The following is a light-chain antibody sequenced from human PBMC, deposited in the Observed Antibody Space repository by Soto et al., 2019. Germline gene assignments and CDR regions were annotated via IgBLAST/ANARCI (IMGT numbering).Light chain of an antibody. J-gene: IGKJ4*01. CDR2: LGS. CDR3: MQALQTPLT. CDR1: QSLLYSNGYNY. Sequence: DIVMTQSPLSLPVTPGEPASISCRSSQSLLYSNGYNYLDWYLQKPGQSPQLLIYLGSNRASGVPDRFRCSGSGTDFTLKISRVEAEDVGVYYCMQALQTPLTFGGGTKVEIK. V-gene: IGKV2-28*01.